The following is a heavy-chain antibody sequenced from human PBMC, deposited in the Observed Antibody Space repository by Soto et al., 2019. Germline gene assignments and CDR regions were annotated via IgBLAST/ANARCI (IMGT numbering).Heavy chain of an antibody. D-gene: IGHD3-10*01. CDR1: GGSISRYY. CDR2: VHDSWGS. Sequence: TSETLSLTCTVSGGSISRYYWSWIRQPPGKGLEWIGYVHDSWGSHYNPSLKSRVAISLDTSKSQFSLKLTSVTATDTAVYYCVRQGCGALHGLVDVWGQGTTVTVSS. V-gene: IGHV4-59*08. J-gene: IGHJ6*02. CDR3: VRQGCGALHGLVDV.